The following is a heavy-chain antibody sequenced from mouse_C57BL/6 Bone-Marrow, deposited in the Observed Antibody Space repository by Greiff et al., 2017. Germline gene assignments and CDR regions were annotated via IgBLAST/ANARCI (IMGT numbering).Heavy chain of an antibody. CDR1: GYTFTSYW. Sequence: QVQLQQPGAELVKPGASVKMSCKASGYTFTSYWITWVKQRPGQGLEWIGDIYPGSGSTNYNEKFKSKATLTVDTSSSTAYMQLSSLTSEDSAVYDCARPTYDSPYYAMDYWGQGTSVTVSS. CDR3: ARPTYDSPYYAMDY. J-gene: IGHJ4*01. CDR2: IYPGSGST. V-gene: IGHV1-55*01. D-gene: IGHD2-12*01.